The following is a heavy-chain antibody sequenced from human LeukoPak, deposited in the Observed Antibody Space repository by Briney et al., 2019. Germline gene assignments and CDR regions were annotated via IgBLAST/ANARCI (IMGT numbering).Heavy chain of an antibody. CDR3: ARGLWRHIPSCNY. V-gene: IGHV4-39*07. CDR1: GGSISSSSYY. J-gene: IGHJ4*02. CDR2: INHSGST. Sequence: KPSETLSLTCTVSGGSISSSSYYWGWIRQPPGKGLEWIGEINHSGSTNYNPSLKSRVTISVDTSKNQFSLKLSSVTAADTAVYYCARGLWRHIPSCNYWGQGTLVTVSS. D-gene: IGHD2-2*01.